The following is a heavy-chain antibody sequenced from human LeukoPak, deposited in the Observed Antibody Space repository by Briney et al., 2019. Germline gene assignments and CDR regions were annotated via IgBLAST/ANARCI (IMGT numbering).Heavy chain of an antibody. CDR2: ISYDGSNK. V-gene: IGHV3-30-3*01. Sequence: GRSLRLSCAASGFTFSSYAMHWVRQAPGKGLEWVAVISYDGSNKYYADSVKGRFTISRDNSKNTLYLQMNSLRAEDTAVYYCARVSGSRRNDQGWFDPWGQGTLVTVSS. CDR3: ARVSGSRRNDQGWFDP. D-gene: IGHD1-26*01. CDR1: GFTFSSYA. J-gene: IGHJ5*02.